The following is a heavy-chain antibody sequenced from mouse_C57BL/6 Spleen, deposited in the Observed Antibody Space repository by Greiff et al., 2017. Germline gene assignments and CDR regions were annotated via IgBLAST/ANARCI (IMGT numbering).Heavy chain of an antibody. CDR1: GFTFSDYG. J-gene: IGHJ4*01. V-gene: IGHV5-17*01. D-gene: IGHD4-1*01. CDR3: ARLPGTGYAMDY. Sequence: EVKVVESGGGLVKPGGSLKLSCAASGFTFSDYGMHWVRQAPEKGLEWVAYISSGSSTIYYADTVKGRFTISRDNAKNTLFLQMTSLRSEDTAMYYCARLPGTGYAMDYWGQGTSVTVSS. CDR2: ISSGSSTI.